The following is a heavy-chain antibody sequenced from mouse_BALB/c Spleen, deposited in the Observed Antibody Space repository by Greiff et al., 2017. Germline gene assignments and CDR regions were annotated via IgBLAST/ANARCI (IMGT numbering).Heavy chain of an antibody. Sequence: EVQLHQSGPELVKPGASVKISCKASGYSFPGTFLNGVFQSQGRGLGWIGRINPYKGDTFYNQKFKGKATLTVDKSSSTAHMELRSLASEDSAVYYCASHYYGSSYYAMDYWGQGTSVTVSS. CDR2: INPYKGDT. D-gene: IGHD1-1*01. CDR1: GYSFPGTF. J-gene: IGHJ4*01. V-gene: IGHV1-20*02. CDR3: ASHYYGSSYYAMDY.